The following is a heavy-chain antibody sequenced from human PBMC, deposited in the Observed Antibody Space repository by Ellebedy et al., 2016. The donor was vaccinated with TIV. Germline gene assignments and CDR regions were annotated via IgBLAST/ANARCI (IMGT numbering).Heavy chain of an antibody. CDR2: IKQDGSEK. Sequence: PGGSLRLSCAASGFTFSSYWMSRVRQTSGKGLEWVANIKQDGSEKYYVDSVKGRFTISRDNAKNSLHVQMNRLRAEDTAVYYCARDPYWDSSGYYYSYFQHWGQGTLVTVSS. V-gene: IGHV3-7*01. D-gene: IGHD3-22*01. CDR1: GFTFSSYW. J-gene: IGHJ1*01. CDR3: ARDPYWDSSGYYYSYFQH.